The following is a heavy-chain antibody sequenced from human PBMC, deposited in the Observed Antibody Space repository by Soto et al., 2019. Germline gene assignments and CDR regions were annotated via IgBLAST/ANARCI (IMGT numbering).Heavy chain of an antibody. CDR3: ASSVGPRLGYAFDI. D-gene: IGHD1-26*01. CDR2: IYHTGTT. V-gene: IGHV4-4*02. Sequence: SETLSLTCAVSGGSISRTNWWNWVRQSPGKGLEWIGEIYHTGTTNYNPSLKSRVTISVDRSRNQFSLELTSVTAADTALYFCASSVGPRLGYAFDIWGQGPVVTVSS. J-gene: IGHJ3*02. CDR1: GGSISRTNW.